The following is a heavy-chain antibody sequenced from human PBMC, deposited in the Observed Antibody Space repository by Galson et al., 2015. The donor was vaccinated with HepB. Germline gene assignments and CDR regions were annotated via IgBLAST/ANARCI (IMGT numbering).Heavy chain of an antibody. CDR3: ARVAGEVVITEYYFDY. J-gene: IGHJ4*02. D-gene: IGHD3-22*01. CDR1: GFIFSDYY. CDR2: ISTSGNYT. V-gene: IGHV3-11*06. Sequence: SLRLSCAASGFIFSDYYMSWIRQAPGKGLEWVSLISTSGNYTNYADSVKGRFTISRDNAKNSVYLQMNSLRAEDTAVYYCARVAGEVVITEYYFDYWGQGTLVTVSS.